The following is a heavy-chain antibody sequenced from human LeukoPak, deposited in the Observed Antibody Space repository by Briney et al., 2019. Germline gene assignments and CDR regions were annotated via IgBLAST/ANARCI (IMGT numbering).Heavy chain of an antibody. J-gene: IGHJ6*03. CDR3: ARGESGGNRYHYYYYMDV. CDR2: IYYSGST. V-gene: IGHV4-59*01. Sequence: SETLSLTCTVSGGSISSYYWSWIRQPPGKGLEWIGYIYYSGSTNYNPSLKSRVTISVDTSKNQFSLKLSSVTAADTAVYYCARGESGGNRYHYYYYMDVWGKGTTVTVSS. D-gene: IGHD2-8*02. CDR1: GGSISSYY.